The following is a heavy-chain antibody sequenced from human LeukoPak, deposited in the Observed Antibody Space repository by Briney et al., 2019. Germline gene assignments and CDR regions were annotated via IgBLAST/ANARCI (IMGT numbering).Heavy chain of an antibody. CDR3: AKALSQWELSYFDL. J-gene: IGHJ2*01. V-gene: IGHV3-30*18. D-gene: IGHD1-26*01. Sequence: PGGSLRLSCAASGFTFSSYGMHWVRQAPGKGLEWVAVISYDGSNKYYADSVKGRFTFSRDNSKNTLYLQMNSLRAEDTAVYYCAKALSQWELSYFDLWGRGTLVTVSS. CDR1: GFTFSSYG. CDR2: ISYDGSNK.